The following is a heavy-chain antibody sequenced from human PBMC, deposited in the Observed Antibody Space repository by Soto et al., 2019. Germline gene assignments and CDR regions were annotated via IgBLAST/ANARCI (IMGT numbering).Heavy chain of an antibody. CDR1: GYTFNSYG. V-gene: IGHV1-18*04. CDR2: ISAYNGNT. Sequence: ASVKVSCKASGYTFNSYGISWVRQAPGQGLEWMGWISAYNGNTNYAQKVQGRVTMTTDTSTGTAYMELRSLRSDDTAVYYCARDLEYQPQYPWGQGTLVTVSS. D-gene: IGHD2-2*01. CDR3: ARDLEYQPQYP. J-gene: IGHJ5*02.